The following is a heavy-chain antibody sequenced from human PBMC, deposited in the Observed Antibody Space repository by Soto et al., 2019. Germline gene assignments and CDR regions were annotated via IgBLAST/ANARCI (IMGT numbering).Heavy chain of an antibody. Sequence: QMQLAQSGSEVKEPGASVKVSCRASGYTLTTFDMNWMRQAPGQGLEWMGWLNPNTGDTVYARKFQGRVTMTRATSISTAYMELSNLRFEDTALYYCARGSILRGGYSMDVWGHGTMVTVSS. V-gene: IGHV1-8*01. CDR3: ARGSILRGGYSMDV. J-gene: IGHJ6*02. CDR2: LNPNTGDT. CDR1: GYTLTTFD. D-gene: IGHD3-10*01.